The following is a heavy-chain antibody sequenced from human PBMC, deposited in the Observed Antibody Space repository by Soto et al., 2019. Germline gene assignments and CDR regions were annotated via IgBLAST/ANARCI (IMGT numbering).Heavy chain of an antibody. Sequence: PGWSLRLSCAASGFTFSSYAMSLVRQAPGKGLEWVSAISGSGGSTYYADSVKGRFTISRDNSKNTLYLQMNSLRAEDTAVYYCAKDRAGIAVAGQNEYWGKGTLVTVSS. D-gene: IGHD6-19*01. CDR2: ISGSGGST. CDR1: GFTFSSYA. J-gene: IGHJ4*02. CDR3: AKDRAGIAVAGQNEY. V-gene: IGHV3-23*01.